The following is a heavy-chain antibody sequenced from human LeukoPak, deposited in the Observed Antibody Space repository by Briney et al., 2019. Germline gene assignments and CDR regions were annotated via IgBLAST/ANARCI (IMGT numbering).Heavy chain of an antibody. CDR2: IYYSGST. J-gene: IGHJ4*02. Sequence: PSETLSLTCTVSGGSISSSRDYWAWIRQPPGKGLEWIANIYYSGSTYYSPSLKSRVTISVDTSKNQFSLKLSSVTAADTAVYYCARAEDSYYDSSGYWDYWGQGTLVTVSS. V-gene: IGHV4-39*01. CDR1: GGSISSSRDY. D-gene: IGHD3-22*01. CDR3: ARAEDSYYDSSGYWDY.